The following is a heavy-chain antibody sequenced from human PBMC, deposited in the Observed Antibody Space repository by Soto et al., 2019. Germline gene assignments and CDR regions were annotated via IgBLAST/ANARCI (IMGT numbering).Heavy chain of an antibody. V-gene: IGHV3-48*03. CDR2: ISKSGTTT. CDR3: AKDRKRMDV. Sequence: GGSLRLSCVASGFTFSSYGVNWVRQGPGKGLEWLSFISKSGTTTYYADSVKGRFTISRDNAKNSLYLQMNSLRAEDTAVYYCAKDRKRMDVWGQGTTVTVSS. J-gene: IGHJ6*02. CDR1: GFTFSSYG.